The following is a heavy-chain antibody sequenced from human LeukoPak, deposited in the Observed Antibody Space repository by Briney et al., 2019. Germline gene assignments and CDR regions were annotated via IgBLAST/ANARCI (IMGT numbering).Heavy chain of an antibody. J-gene: IGHJ3*02. V-gene: IGHV3-33*03. CDR2: IWYDGSNK. Sequence: GGSLRLSCAASGFTFSSYGMHWVRQAPGKGLEWVAVIWYDGSNKYYADSVKGRSTISRDNAENSLYLQINSLRAEDTAVYYCAGCISKNCDDAIDIWGHGTMVSVSS. CDR3: AGCISKNCDDAIDI. CDR1: GFTFSSYG. D-gene: IGHD2-2*01.